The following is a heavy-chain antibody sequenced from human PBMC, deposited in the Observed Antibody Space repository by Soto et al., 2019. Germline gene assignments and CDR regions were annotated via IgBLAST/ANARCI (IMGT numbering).Heavy chain of an antibody. CDR2: IRNNAYGGTP. D-gene: IGHD2-2*01. CDR1: GFTFDDYA. V-gene: IGHV3-49*03. CDR3: TRHRTGYCTTTSCPAPDN. Sequence: PGVSLRLSCTASGFTFDDYAMGWFRQAPGKGLEWVSFIRNNAYGGTPEYAASVKGRFTLSRDDSKTIAYLQMTSLKTEDTAVYYCTRHRTGYCTTTSCPAPDNWGPGTLVTVSS. J-gene: IGHJ4*02.